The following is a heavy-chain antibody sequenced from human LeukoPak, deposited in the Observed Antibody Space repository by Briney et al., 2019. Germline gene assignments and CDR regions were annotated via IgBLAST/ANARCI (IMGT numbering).Heavy chain of an antibody. V-gene: IGHV4-39*01. D-gene: IGHD4/OR15-4a*01. CDR3: ARLGASAPFYYCYYDMDV. CDR1: GGSISSSSYY. J-gene: IGHJ6*03. Sequence: SETLSLTCTVSGGSISSSSYYWGWIRQPPGKGLEWIGSIYYSGSTYYNPSLRSRVTISVDTSKNQFSLKLSSVTAADTAVYYGARLGASAPFYYCYYDMDVWGKGTTVTVSS. CDR2: IYYSGST.